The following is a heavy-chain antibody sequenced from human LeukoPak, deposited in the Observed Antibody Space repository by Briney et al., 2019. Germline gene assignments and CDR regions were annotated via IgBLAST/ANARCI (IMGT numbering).Heavy chain of an antibody. D-gene: IGHD2-15*01. J-gene: IGHJ4*02. V-gene: IGHV4-39*01. CDR3: TRHRSGSRDYYFDY. Sequence: SETLSLTCTVSGGSISSSTYYWGWIRQPPGKGLEWIWSIYSSGSTYYNPSLKSRVTISVDTSKNHFSLKLISVTAADTAVYYCTRHRSGSRDYYFDYWGQGTLVTVSS. CDR2: IYSSGST. CDR1: GGSISSSTYY.